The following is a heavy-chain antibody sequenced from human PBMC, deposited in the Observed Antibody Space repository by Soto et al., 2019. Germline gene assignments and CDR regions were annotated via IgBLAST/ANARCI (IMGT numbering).Heavy chain of an antibody. J-gene: IGHJ3*02. V-gene: IGHV1-58*01. CDR1: GFTFTSSA. CDR3: AAVHYYDSSGYYVWGHDDAFDI. CDR2: IVVGSGNT. D-gene: IGHD3-22*01. Sequence: SVKVSCKASGFTFTSSAVQWVRQARGQRLEWIGWIVVGSGNTNYAQKFQERVTITRDMSTSTAYMELSSLRSEDTAVYYCAAVHYYDSSGYYVWGHDDAFDIWGQGTMGTVAS.